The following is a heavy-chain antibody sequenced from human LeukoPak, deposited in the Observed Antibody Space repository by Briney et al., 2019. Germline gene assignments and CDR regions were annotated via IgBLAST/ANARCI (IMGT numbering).Heavy chain of an antibody. V-gene: IGHV4-59*08. Sequence: SETLSLTCTVSGGSITTYYWSWIRQPPGKGLEWIGYIYYSGSTNYNSSLKSRVTISIDTSKNQFSLKLTSVTAADTAVYYCARQFRGIISGYYYYMDVWGKGTTVTISS. CDR3: ARQFRGIISGYYYYMDV. CDR2: IYYSGST. D-gene: IGHD3-10*01. CDR1: GGSITTYY. J-gene: IGHJ6*03.